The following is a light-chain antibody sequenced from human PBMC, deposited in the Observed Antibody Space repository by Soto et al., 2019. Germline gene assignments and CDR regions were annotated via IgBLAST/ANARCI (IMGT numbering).Light chain of an antibody. J-gene: IGKJ1*01. CDR2: DAS. V-gene: IGKV3-11*01. CDR3: QQYGRSGT. Sequence: EIVLNKSPATRCLSPGEKAPLSSRSSQSVSSYLAWYQQKPGQAPRLLIYDASNRATGIPARFSGSGSGADFTLTISILEPEDFAVYYCQQYGRSGTFGQGTKVDIK. CDR1: QSVSSY.